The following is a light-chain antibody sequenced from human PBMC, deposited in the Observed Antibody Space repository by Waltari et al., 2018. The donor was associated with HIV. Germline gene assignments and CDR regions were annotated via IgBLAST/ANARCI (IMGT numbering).Light chain of an antibody. CDR1: QSLAFRDGTSY. Sequence: TPSPLSLSVPLSQPSSISCKSNQSLAFRDGTSYLFWYYQRPGHPPRRLLYQVSHRDSGIPGRITGSGSDTDFTLRISRVEAEDAGFYFCMQATSWPHTFGQRTELQI. CDR2: QVS. J-gene: IGKJ2*01. CDR3: MQATSWPHT. V-gene: IGKV2-30*01.